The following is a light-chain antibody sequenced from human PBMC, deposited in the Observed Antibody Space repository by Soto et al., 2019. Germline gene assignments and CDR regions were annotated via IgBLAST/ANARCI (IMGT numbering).Light chain of an antibody. V-gene: IGKV3-11*01. CDR1: HSVSTY. J-gene: IGKJ5*01. CDR2: DAS. CDR3: QQRTYWPMT. Sequence: EIVLTQSPATLSLSPGESATLSCRASHSVSTYLAWYKQRPGQAIRLLIYDASNRATGIPARFSGSGSGTDFALTRSSLEAEDFAVYYCQQRTYWPMTFGQGTRLE.